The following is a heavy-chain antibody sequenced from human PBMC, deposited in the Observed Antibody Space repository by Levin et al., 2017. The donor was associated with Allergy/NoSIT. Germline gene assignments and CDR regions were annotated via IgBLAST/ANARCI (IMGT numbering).Heavy chain of an antibody. V-gene: IGHV1-46*01. Sequence: GESLKISCKASGYTFTSYYMHWVRQAPGQGLEWMGIINPSGGSTSYSQKFQGRVTMTRDTSTSTVYMELSSLRSEDAAVYYCARLYSSGWGAPDYWGQGTLVTVSS. D-gene: IGHD6-19*01. CDR3: ARLYSSGWGAPDY. CDR2: INPSGGST. J-gene: IGHJ4*02. CDR1: GYTFTSYY.